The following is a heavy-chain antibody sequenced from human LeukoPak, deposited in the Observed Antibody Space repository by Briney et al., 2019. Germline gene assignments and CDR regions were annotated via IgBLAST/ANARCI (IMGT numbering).Heavy chain of an antibody. J-gene: IGHJ4*02. V-gene: IGHV4-39*01. D-gene: IGHD3-10*01. Sequence: KASETLSLTCTVSGGSISSSSYYWGWIRQPPGKGLEWIGSIYYSGSTYYNPSLKSRVTISVDTSKNQFSLKLSSVTAADTAVYYCARLERITMVRGVIIKAKEYWGQGTLVTVSS. CDR3: ARLERITMVRGVIIKAKEY. CDR2: IYYSGST. CDR1: GGSISSSSYY.